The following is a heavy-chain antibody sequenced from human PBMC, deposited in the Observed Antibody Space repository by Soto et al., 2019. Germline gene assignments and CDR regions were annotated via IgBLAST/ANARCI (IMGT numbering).Heavy chain of an antibody. D-gene: IGHD3-3*01. CDR2: FDPEDGET. Sequence: ASVKVSCTVSGYTLTELSMHWVRQAPGKGLEWMGGFDPEDGETIYAQKFQGRVTMTEDTSTDTAYMELSSLRSEDTAVYYCATPRYYDFWSGYYSWGQGTLVTVSS. V-gene: IGHV1-24*01. CDR1: GYTLTELS. CDR3: ATPRYYDFWSGYYS. J-gene: IGHJ4*02.